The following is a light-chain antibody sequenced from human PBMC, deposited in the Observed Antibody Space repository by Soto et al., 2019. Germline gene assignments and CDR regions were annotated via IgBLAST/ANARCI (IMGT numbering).Light chain of an antibody. CDR1: QSLRSS. Sequence: ETMMTQSRDALSVSLGERATLSCRASQSLRSSLAWYQQKPGQAPRLLIYGASNRATGIPDRFSGSGSGTDFTLTISRLEPEDFAVYYCQQYGSPLTFGGGTKVDIK. V-gene: IGKV3-20*01. CDR3: QQYGSPLT. CDR2: GAS. J-gene: IGKJ4*01.